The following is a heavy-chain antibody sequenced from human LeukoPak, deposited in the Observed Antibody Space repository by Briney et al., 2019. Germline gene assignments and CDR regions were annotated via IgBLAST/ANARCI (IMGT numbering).Heavy chain of an antibody. CDR2: IIPIFGTA. CDR1: GYTFTGYY. D-gene: IGHD3-10*01. J-gene: IGHJ6*03. V-gene: IGHV1-69*13. CDR3: ARDRYGSGSYYNSNYYYYYMDV. Sequence: GASVKVSCKASGYTFTGYYMHWVRQAPGQGLEWMGVIIPIFGTANYAQKFQGRVTSTADESTSKAYMELSSLRSEDTDVYYCARDRYGSGSYYNSNYYYYYMDVWGKGTTVTISS.